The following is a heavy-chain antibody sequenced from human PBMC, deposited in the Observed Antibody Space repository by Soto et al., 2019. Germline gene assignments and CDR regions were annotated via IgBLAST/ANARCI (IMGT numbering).Heavy chain of an antibody. CDR3: AKDGTLFGELLPQDF. CDR1: GFTFSNYH. Sequence: EVQLVESGGGLVQPGGSLRLSCAASGFTFSNYHMTWVRQAPGKGLEWLSYISSTSTTIYYADSVKGRFTISRDNAKNSLYLRMDSLRAEDTAVYYCAKDGTLFGELLPQDFWGQGTLVTVSS. V-gene: IGHV3-48*01. CDR2: ISSTSTTI. J-gene: IGHJ4*02. D-gene: IGHD3-10*02.